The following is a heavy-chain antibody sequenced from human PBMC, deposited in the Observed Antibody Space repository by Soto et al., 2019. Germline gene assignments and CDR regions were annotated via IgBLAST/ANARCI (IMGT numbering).Heavy chain of an antibody. CDR1: GYTFSDYE. J-gene: IGHJ1*01. D-gene: IGHD3-22*01. CDR2: INAGNGNT. V-gene: IGHV1-3*05. Sequence: QVQLVQSGAEEKKPGASVKVSCKASGYTFSDYEMHWVRQAPGQRLEWMGWINAGNGNTKSSQKFQGRVTITRDTSASTVYMELSSLRSVDTAVYYCARDLEYYYDGSGQIRYFQHWGRGTLVTVSS. CDR3: ARDLEYYYDGSGQIRYFQH.